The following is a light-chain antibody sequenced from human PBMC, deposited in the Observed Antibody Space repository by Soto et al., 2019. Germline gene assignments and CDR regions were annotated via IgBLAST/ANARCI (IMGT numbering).Light chain of an antibody. V-gene: IGLV2-14*01. CDR2: EVT. Sequence: QSVLTQPASVSGSPGQSITIFCTGTSSDVGAYKFVSWYRHHPGRAPQVMIYEVTNRPSGVSNRFSGSKSGNTASLTISGLQAEDEADYYCSLYTISRVFGGGTKLTVL. CDR1: SSDVGAYKF. CDR3: SLYTISRV. J-gene: IGLJ3*02.